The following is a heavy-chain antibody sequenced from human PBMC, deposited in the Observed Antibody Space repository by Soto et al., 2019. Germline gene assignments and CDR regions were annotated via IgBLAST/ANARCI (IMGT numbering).Heavy chain of an antibody. CDR1: GGSISNSSYL. J-gene: IGHJ4*02. V-gene: IGHV4-39*01. CDR3: SRIAVSGPIPGFDY. D-gene: IGHD6-19*01. Sequence: SETLSLTCTVSGGSISNSSYLWGWIRQPPGKGLQWIGSVSYSGSTYYNPSLKSRVTISVDTSKTQSSLRLSSVTAADTAVYYCSRIAVSGPIPGFDYWGQGALDPVSS. CDR2: VSYSGST.